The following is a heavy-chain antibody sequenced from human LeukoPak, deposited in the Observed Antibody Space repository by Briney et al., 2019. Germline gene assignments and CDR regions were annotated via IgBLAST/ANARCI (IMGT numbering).Heavy chain of an antibody. D-gene: IGHD1-26*01. Sequence: ASVKVSCKASGYTFTSYYLHWVRQAPGQGLEWMGMINPSGASTTYAQRFQGRVTMPRDMSASTVYMELSSLRSEDTAVYYCARGIVGATNYWGQGTLVTVSS. J-gene: IGHJ4*02. V-gene: IGHV1-46*01. CDR2: INPSGAST. CDR3: ARGIVGATNY. CDR1: GYTFTSYY.